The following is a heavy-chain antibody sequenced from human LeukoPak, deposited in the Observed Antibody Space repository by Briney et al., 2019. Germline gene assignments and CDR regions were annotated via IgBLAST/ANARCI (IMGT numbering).Heavy chain of an antibody. CDR1: GFTFSSYA. Sequence: PGGSLRLSCAASGFTFSSYAMSWVRQAPGKGLERVSAISGSGGSTYYADSVKGRFTISRDNSKNTLYLQMNSLRVEDTAVYYCGKTTTGYSSGRYPGWPVDYWGQGTLVTVSS. CDR3: GKTTTGYSSGRYPGWPVDY. D-gene: IGHD6-19*01. CDR2: ISGSGGST. V-gene: IGHV3-23*01. J-gene: IGHJ4*02.